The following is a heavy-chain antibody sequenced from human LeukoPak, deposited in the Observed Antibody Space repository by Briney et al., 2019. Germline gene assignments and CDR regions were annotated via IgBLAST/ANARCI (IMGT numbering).Heavy chain of an antibody. Sequence: NPSETLSLTCTVSGGSISSSSYYWGWIRQPTGKRLEWIGSIYYSGSTYYNPSLKSRVTISVDTSKNQFSLKLSSVTAADTAVYYCSRHSGPKVQEYSGSLDAFDIWGQGTMVTVSS. CDR1: GGSISSSSYY. V-gene: IGHV4-39*01. J-gene: IGHJ3*02. CDR2: IYYSGST. CDR3: SRHSGPKVQEYSGSLDAFDI. D-gene: IGHD1-26*01.